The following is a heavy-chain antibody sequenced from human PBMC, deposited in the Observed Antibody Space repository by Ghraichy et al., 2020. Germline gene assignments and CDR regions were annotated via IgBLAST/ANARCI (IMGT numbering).Heavy chain of an antibody. Sequence: SETLSLTCTCSGGSLSSGSYYCSRIRQPAGKGLEWTGRIYTSGSTNYHPSLKSRVTVSVDTSENQFSLNLSSVTAADTAVYYCARENSSGYYLSYYYYGMDVWGQGTTVTVSS. CDR3: ARENSSGYYLSYYYYGMDV. V-gene: IGHV4-61*02. J-gene: IGHJ6*02. CDR2: IYTSGST. D-gene: IGHD3-22*01. CDR1: GGSLSSGSYY.